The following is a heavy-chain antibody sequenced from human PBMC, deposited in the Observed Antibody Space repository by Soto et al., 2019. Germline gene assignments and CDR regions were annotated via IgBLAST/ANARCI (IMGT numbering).Heavy chain of an antibody. J-gene: IGHJ4*02. CDR1: GGTFSTYA. CDR2: IIPVFGTA. CDR3: ARALEEYYYDSSGYYSAY. Sequence: QVQLVQSGAEVKKPGSSVKVSCKASGGTFSTYAITWVRQAPGQGLEWMGGIIPVFGTANYAQKFQGRVTITADESTSTAYMQLSSLRSDDTAVYYCARALEEYYYDSSGYYSAYWGQGTLVTVSS. D-gene: IGHD3-22*01. V-gene: IGHV1-69*12.